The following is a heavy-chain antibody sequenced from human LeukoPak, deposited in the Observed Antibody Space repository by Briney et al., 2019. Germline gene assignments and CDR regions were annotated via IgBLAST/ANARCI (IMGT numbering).Heavy chain of an antibody. CDR1: GFTFSSYE. J-gene: IGHJ4*02. D-gene: IGHD7-27*01. CDR3: ASTGDLDYFDY. Sequence: QAGGSLRLSCAASGFTFSSYEMNWVRQAPGKGLEWVSYISSSGSTIYYADSVKGRFTISRDNAKNSLYLQMNSLRAEDTAVYYCASTGDLDYFDYWGQGTLVTVSS. V-gene: IGHV3-48*03. CDR2: ISSSGSTI.